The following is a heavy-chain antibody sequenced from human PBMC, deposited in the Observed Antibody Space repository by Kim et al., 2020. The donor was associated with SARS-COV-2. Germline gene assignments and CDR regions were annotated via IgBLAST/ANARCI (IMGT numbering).Heavy chain of an antibody. CDR1: GFTFSNAW. Sequence: GGSLRLSCAASGFTFSNAWMSWVRQAPGKGLEWVGRIKSKTDGGTTDYAAPVKGRFTISRDDSKNTLYLQMNSLKTEDTAVYYCTTYSSGYYSWYFDLWGRGTLVTVSS. D-gene: IGHD3-22*01. V-gene: IGHV3-15*01. CDR2: IKSKTDGGTT. CDR3: TTYSSGYYSWYFDL. J-gene: IGHJ2*01.